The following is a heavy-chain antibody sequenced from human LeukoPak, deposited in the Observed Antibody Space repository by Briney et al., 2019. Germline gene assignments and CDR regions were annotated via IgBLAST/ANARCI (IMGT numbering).Heavy chain of an antibody. CDR2: INAGNGNT. V-gene: IGHV1-3*01. CDR3: ARDRPYDGSGSYRFSY. J-gene: IGHJ4*02. CDR1: GGTFSSYA. D-gene: IGHD3-10*01. Sequence: GASVNVSCKASGGTFSSYAISWVRQAPGQRLEWMGWINAGNGNTKYSQKFQGRVTITRDTSASTAYMELSSLRSEDTAVYYCARDRPYDGSGSYRFSYWGQGTLVTVSS.